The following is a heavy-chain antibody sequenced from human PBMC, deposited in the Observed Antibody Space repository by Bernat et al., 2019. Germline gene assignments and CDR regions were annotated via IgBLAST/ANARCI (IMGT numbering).Heavy chain of an antibody. J-gene: IGHJ6*02. CDR3: ARGGWLQLAYYYYGMDV. CDR1: GYTFTGYY. Sequence: QVQLVQSGAEVKKPGASAKVSCKASGYTFTGYYMHWVRQAPGQGLEWMGWINPNSGGTNYAQKFQGWVTMTRDTSISTAYMELSRLRSDDTAVYYCARGGWLQLAYYYYGMDVWGQGTTVTVSS. D-gene: IGHD5-24*01. V-gene: IGHV1-2*04. CDR2: INPNSGGT.